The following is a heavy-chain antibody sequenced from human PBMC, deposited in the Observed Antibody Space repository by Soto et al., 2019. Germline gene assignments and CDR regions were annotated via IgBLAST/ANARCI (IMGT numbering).Heavy chain of an antibody. CDR1: GFTFSSYS. V-gene: IGHV3-48*01. CDR2: ISSSSSTI. D-gene: IGHD2-2*01. CDR3: ARGRTSEPIDP. Sequence: EVQLVESGGGLVQPGGSLRLSCAASGFTFSSYSMNWVRQAPGKGLEWVSYISSSSSTIYYADSVKGRFTISRDNAKNSMNLQMNNLRAEDTAVYYCARGRTSEPIDPWGQGTLVTVSS. J-gene: IGHJ5*02.